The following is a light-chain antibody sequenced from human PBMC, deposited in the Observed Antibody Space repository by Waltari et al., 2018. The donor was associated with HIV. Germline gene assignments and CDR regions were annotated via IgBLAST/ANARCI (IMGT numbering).Light chain of an antibody. V-gene: IGLV3-21*04. Sequence: SYVLAQPPSVSVAPGKTARITCGGNNIGSKSVHWYQQKPGQAPVVVIYYDSDRPSGIPELFSVSNSGNTATLTISRVEAGDEADYYCQVWDSSSDAYVFGTGTKVTVL. CDR1: NIGSKS. J-gene: IGLJ1*01. CDR2: YDS. CDR3: QVWDSSSDAYV.